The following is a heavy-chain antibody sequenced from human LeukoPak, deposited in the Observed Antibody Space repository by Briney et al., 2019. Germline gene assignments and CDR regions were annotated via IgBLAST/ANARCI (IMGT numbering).Heavy chain of an antibody. D-gene: IGHD3-22*01. V-gene: IGHV1-18*01. CDR3: ARALDSSGYSGY. J-gene: IGHJ4*02. CDR2: ISAYNGNT. Sequence: GASVKVSCKASGYTFTSYGISWVRQAPGQGLERMGWISAYNGNTIYAQELQGRVTMTTDTSTSTAYMELRSLRSDDTAVYYRARALDSSGYSGYWGQGTLVTVSS. CDR1: GYTFTSYG.